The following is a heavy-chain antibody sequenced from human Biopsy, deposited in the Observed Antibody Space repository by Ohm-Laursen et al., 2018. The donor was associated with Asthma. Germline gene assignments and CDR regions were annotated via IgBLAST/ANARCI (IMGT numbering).Heavy chain of an antibody. Sequence: SLRLSCSPSGFTFISSAMSWVRQAPGKGLERVSAITGSGGTTYYADSVRGRFTISRDNSKSTLFLQMDSLSAEETAVYYCAKDFRGIAVAGDRGFDYWGQGTLVIVSS. CDR3: AKDFRGIAVAGDRGFDY. J-gene: IGHJ4*02. CDR2: ITGSGGTT. V-gene: IGHV3-23*01. D-gene: IGHD6-19*01. CDR1: GFTFISSA.